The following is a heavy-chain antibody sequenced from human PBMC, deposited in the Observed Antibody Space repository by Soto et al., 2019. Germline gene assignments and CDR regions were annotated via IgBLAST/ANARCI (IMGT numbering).Heavy chain of an antibody. D-gene: IGHD3-16*01. CDR1: GYTFTDYY. V-gene: IGHV1-2*02. J-gene: IGHJ6*02. CDR3: ATMLYYYYALDV. Sequence: ASVKVSCKTSGYTFTDYYMYWVRQAPGQGLEWMGWINPNSGDTNYAQKFQGRVTLTRDTSLSTAYLELSSLESDDTAEYYCATMLYYYYALDVWGQGTAVTV. CDR2: INPNSGDT.